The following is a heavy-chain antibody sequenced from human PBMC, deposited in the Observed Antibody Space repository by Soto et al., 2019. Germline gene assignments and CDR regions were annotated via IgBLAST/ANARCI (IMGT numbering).Heavy chain of an antibody. CDR1: GSSISSRYY. Sequence: PSETLSLTCAVSGSSISSRYYWGWVRQAPGKGLEWVGRISHTGATYYNPSLKSRFTISINTSNNPFSLKLRSVTAADAAVYYCARASGCNSGWPHWFDPWGQGTLVTVSS. D-gene: IGHD3-9*01. J-gene: IGHJ5*02. CDR3: ARASGCNSGWPHWFDP. V-gene: IGHV4-38-2*01. CDR2: ISHTGAT.